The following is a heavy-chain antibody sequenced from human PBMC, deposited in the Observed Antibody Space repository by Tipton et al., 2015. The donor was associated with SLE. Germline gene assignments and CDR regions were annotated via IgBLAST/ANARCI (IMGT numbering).Heavy chain of an antibody. CDR3: ARDKIAAGYYGMDV. D-gene: IGHD6-13*01. CDR1: GFTVSSNY. Sequence: SLRLSCAVSGFTVSSNYMRWVRQAPGKGLEWVSVIYSGGSTYYADSVKGRFTISRDNSKNTLYLQMNSLRAEDTAVYYCARDKIAAGYYGMDVWGQGTPVTVSS. V-gene: IGHV3-53*05. CDR2: IYSGGST. J-gene: IGHJ6*02.